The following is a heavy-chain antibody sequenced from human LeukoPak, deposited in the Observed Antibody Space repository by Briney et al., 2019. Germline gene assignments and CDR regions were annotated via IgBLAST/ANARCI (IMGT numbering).Heavy chain of an antibody. Sequence: PGGSLRLSCAASGLTFSSYSMNWVRQASGKGLEWVSYISSSSSIISYADSVKGRFTISRDNAKNSLYPQMNSLRDEDTAVYYCARTVIAVAANWFDPWGQGTLVTVSS. CDR3: ARTVIAVAANWFDP. CDR1: GLTFSSYS. CDR2: ISSSSSII. D-gene: IGHD6-19*01. V-gene: IGHV3-48*02. J-gene: IGHJ5*02.